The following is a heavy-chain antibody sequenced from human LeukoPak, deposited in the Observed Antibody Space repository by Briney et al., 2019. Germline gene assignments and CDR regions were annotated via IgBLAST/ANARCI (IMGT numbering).Heavy chain of an antibody. CDR2: ISSSGSTI. Sequence: GGTLRLSCEASGFSFSIYGMSWVRQAPGKGLEWVSYISSSGSTIYYADSVKGRFTISRDNAKNSLYLQMNSLRAEDTAVYYCARDYGGSSPFDYWGQGTLVTVSS. CDR3: ARDYGGSSPFDY. V-gene: IGHV3-48*04. D-gene: IGHD4-23*01. CDR1: GFSFSIYG. J-gene: IGHJ4*02.